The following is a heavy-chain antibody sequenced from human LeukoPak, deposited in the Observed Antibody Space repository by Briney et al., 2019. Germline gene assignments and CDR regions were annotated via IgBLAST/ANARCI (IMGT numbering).Heavy chain of an antibody. CDR3: ARARVTRYGDYDPYYYGMDV. CDR1: GGTFSSYA. Sequence: SVKVSCKASGGTFSSYAISWVRQAPGQGLEWMGRIIPILGIASYAQKFQGRVTITADKSTSTAYMELSSLRSEDTAVYYCARARVTRYGDYDPYYYGMDVWGQGTTVTVSS. D-gene: IGHD4-17*01. CDR2: IIPILGIA. V-gene: IGHV1-69*04. J-gene: IGHJ6*02.